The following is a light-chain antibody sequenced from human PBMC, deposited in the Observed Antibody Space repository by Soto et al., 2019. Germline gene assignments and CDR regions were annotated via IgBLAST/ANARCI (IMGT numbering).Light chain of an antibody. CDR2: DAS. Sequence: IVLMQSPATLSLSPGERATLSCRASRSLSSDYLAWYQQKPGQAPRLLFYDASRRATGTPDRFSVSGSGTDFTLTISRLEPGDFAVCYCQQYGDSPRSFGQGTKVDIK. CDR3: QQYGDSPRS. CDR1: RSLSSDY. J-gene: IGKJ1*01. V-gene: IGKV3-20*01.